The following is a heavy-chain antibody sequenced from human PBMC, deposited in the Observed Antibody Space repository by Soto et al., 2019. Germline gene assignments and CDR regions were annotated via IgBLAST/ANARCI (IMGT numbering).Heavy chain of an antibody. D-gene: IGHD2-8*02. Sequence: GESLKISCKGPGYSFTSYWISWVRQMPGKGLEWMGRIDPSDSYTNYSPSFQGHVTISADKSISTAYLQWSSLEASDTAMYYCAKELVVVTLTGSNYYYYAMDVWGQGTTVTVS. CDR1: GYSFTSYW. CDR3: AKELVVVTLTGSNYYYYAMDV. V-gene: IGHV5-10-1*01. CDR2: IDPSDSYT. J-gene: IGHJ6*02.